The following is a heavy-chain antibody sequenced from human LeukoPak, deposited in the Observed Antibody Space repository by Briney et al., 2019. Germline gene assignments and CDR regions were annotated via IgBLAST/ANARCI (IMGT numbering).Heavy chain of an antibody. CDR1: GFTFSSYS. V-gene: IGHV3-21*01. CDR3: ARDRGSYYEPLNPIDY. J-gene: IGHJ4*02. Sequence: GGSLRLSCAASGFTFSSYSMNWVRQAPGKGLEWVSSISSSSSYIYYADSVKGRFTISRDNAKNSLYLQMNSLRAEDTAVYYCARDRGSYYEPLNPIDYWGQGTLVTVSS. CDR2: ISSSSSYI. D-gene: IGHD1-26*01.